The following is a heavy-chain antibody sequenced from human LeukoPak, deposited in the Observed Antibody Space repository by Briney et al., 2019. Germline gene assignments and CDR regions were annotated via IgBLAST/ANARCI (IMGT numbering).Heavy chain of an antibody. J-gene: IGHJ4*02. CDR2: MNPNSGNT. CDR3: ARDLLLWFGESPNFDY. Sequence: GASVKVSCKASGYTFTSYDINWVRQATGQGLEWMGWMNPNSGNTGYAQKFQGRVTMTIDTSTSTAYMELRSLRSDDTAVYYCARDLLLWFGESPNFDYWGQGTLVTVSS. CDR1: GYTFTSYD. V-gene: IGHV1-8*01. D-gene: IGHD3-10*01.